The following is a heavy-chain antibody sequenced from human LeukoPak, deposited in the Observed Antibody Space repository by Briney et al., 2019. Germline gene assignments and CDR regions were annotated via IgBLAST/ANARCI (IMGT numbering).Heavy chain of an antibody. V-gene: IGHV3-30*02. CDR3: VSGVAAAGTFDY. J-gene: IGHJ4*02. Sequence: GSLRLSCAASGFTLSSYGMHWVRQAPGKGLEGVAFIRYDGSNKYYADSVKGRFTISRDNSKNTLYLQMNSLRAEDATVYYCVSGVAAAGTFDYWGQGTLVTVSS. CDR1: GFTLSSYG. CDR2: IRYDGSNK. D-gene: IGHD6-13*01.